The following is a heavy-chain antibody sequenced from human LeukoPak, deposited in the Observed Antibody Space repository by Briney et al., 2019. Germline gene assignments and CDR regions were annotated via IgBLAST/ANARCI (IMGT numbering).Heavy chain of an antibody. CDR3: AKEVRPNDY. Sequence: PGGSLRLSCGASGFTFSSITMCWVRQAPGKGLEWVSGISRTGGDTYYADSVKGRFTISRDTSKNTLFLQMNSLRAEDTAVYYCAKEVRPNDYWGQGTLVTVSS. V-gene: IGHV3-23*01. CDR2: ISRTGGDT. J-gene: IGHJ4*02. CDR1: GFTFSSIT. D-gene: IGHD6-6*01.